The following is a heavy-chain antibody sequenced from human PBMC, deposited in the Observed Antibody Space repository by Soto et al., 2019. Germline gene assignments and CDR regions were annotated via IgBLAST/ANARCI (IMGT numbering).Heavy chain of an antibody. CDR3: ARGYSSSSAAFDY. CDR2: ISYDASNK. V-gene: IGHV3-30-3*01. Sequence: GGSLRLSCAASGFTFSSYAMHWVRQAPGKGLEWVAIISYDASNKYYADSVKGRFTISRDNSKNTLYLQINGLRVEDTAVYYCARGYSSSSAAFDYWGQGTLVTVSS. D-gene: IGHD6-13*01. CDR1: GFTFSSYA. J-gene: IGHJ4*02.